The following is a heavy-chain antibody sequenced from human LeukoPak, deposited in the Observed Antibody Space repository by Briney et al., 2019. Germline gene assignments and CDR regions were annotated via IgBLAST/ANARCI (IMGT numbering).Heavy chain of an antibody. CDR2: INHSGST. J-gene: IGHJ6*03. CDR1: GGSFSGYY. CDR3: ARDPDVGTAMGFYYMDV. V-gene: IGHV4-34*01. D-gene: IGHD5-18*01. Sequence: SETLSLTCAVYGGSFSGYYWSWIRQPPGKGLEWIGEINHSGSTNYNPSLKSRVTISVDTSKNQFSLKLSSVTAADTAMYYCARDPDVGTAMGFYYMDVWGKGTTVSVSS.